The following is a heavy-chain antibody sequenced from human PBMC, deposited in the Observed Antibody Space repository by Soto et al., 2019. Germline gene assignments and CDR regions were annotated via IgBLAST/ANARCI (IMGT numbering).Heavy chain of an antibody. CDR3: ARRTRDFWSGYPVFDY. Sequence: SETLSLTCTVSGGSISSSSYYWGWIRQPPGKGLEWIGSIYYSGSTYYNPSLKSRVTISVDTSKNQFSLKLSSVTAADTAVYYCARRTRDFWSGYPVFDYWGQGTLVTVSS. CDR1: GGSISSSSYY. J-gene: IGHJ4*02. D-gene: IGHD3-3*01. CDR2: IYYSGST. V-gene: IGHV4-39*01.